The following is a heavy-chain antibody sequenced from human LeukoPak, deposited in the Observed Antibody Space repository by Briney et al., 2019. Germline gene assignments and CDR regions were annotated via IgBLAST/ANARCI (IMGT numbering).Heavy chain of an antibody. D-gene: IGHD2-15*01. CDR2: INNDGSGT. V-gene: IGHV3-74*01. Sequence: PGGSLRLSCAASGFTFSSYWMHWVRQAPGKGPVWVSRINNDGSGTTYADSVKGRFTISRDDAKNTLYLQMNSLRGEDTAEYYCVRGGPSTWSWGQGTLVTVSS. CDR1: GFTFSSYW. CDR3: VRGGPSTWS. J-gene: IGHJ5*02.